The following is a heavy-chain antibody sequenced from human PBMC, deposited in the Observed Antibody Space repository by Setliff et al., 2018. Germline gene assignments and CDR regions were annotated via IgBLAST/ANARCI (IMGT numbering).Heavy chain of an antibody. CDR2: IYYSGST. CDR1: GGSISDYDVSISGYY. Sequence: PSETLSLTCTVSGGSISDYDVSISGYYWSWIRQPPGKGLEWIGYIYYSGSTNYNPSLKSRVTISVDTSKDHFSLKLTSVTAADTAIYYCARVTRSASGTYYLLDYWGQGTLVTVSS. D-gene: IGHD3-10*01. CDR3: ARVTRSASGTYYLLDY. J-gene: IGHJ4*02. V-gene: IGHV4-61*03.